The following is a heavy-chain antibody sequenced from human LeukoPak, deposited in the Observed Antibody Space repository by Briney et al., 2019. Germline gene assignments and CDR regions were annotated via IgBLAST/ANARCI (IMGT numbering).Heavy chain of an antibody. Sequence: RASVTVSCKASGSTFPSHAITWLRQAPGLGPEWMGWISTSNGDKNYVQNLQGRITLTIDTSTTTAYMELRSLRSDDTAIYYCATRGITAARLDYWGQGTLVTVSS. CDR2: ISTSNGDK. CDR3: ATRGITAARLDY. V-gene: IGHV1-18*04. CDR1: GSTFPSHA. D-gene: IGHD2-2*01. J-gene: IGHJ4*02.